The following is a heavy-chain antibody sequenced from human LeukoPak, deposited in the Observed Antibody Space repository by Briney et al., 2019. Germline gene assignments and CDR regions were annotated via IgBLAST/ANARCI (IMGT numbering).Heavy chain of an antibody. Sequence: ASVKVSCKTSGYTFTAQFMHWVRQAPGQGLEWMGWINPNNGDTKYAQTFLGRVTMTRDTSTSTAYMELSSLRSDDTAVYFCASYPRNIPKPPFDYWGQGTLVTVSS. CDR1: GYTFTAQF. CDR3: ASYPRNIPKPPFDY. D-gene: IGHD2-21*01. J-gene: IGHJ4*02. V-gene: IGHV1-2*02. CDR2: INPNNGDT.